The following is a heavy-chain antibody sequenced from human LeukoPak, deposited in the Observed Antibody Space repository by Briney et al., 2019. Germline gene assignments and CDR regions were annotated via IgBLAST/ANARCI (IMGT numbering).Heavy chain of an antibody. V-gene: IGHV4-30-4*01. CDR1: GGSISSAGSY. J-gene: IGHJ4*02. Sequence: SETLSLTCTVSGGSISSAGSYWSWIRQPPGKGLEWIGYIDYSGTTYYNPSLKSRVSISADMSKNQFSLKLTSVTAADTAVYFCPRAGDFDYWGQGTLVTVSS. CDR2: IDYSGTT. CDR3: PRAGDFDY.